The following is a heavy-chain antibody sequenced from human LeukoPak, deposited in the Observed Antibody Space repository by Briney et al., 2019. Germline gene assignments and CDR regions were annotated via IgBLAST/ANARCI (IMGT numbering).Heavy chain of an antibody. D-gene: IGHD3-22*01. V-gene: IGHV3-21*01. Sequence: KSGGSLRLSCAASGFTFSSYSMNWVRQAPGKGLEWVSSISSSSSYIYYADSVKGRFTISRDNSKNTLYLQMNSLRAEDTAVYYCARERDYYDSSGYLNYWGQGTLVTVSS. J-gene: IGHJ4*02. CDR3: ARERDYYDSSGYLNY. CDR1: GFTFSSYS. CDR2: ISSSSSYI.